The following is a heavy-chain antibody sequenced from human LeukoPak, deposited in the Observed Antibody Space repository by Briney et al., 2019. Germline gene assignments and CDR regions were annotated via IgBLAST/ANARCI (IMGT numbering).Heavy chain of an antibody. V-gene: IGHV3-30-3*01. J-gene: IGHJ4*02. D-gene: IGHD3-22*01. CDR1: GFTFSSYA. Sequence: PGGSLRLSCAASGFTFSSYAMSWVRQAPGKGLEWVAVISYDGSNKYYADSVKGRFTISRDNSKNTLYLQMNSLGAEDTAVYYCARGAPTYYDSSGYFDYWGQGTLVTVSS. CDR3: ARGAPTYYDSSGYFDY. CDR2: ISYDGSNK.